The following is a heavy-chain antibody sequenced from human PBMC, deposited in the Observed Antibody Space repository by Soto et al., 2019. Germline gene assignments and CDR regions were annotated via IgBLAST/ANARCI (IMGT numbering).Heavy chain of an antibody. V-gene: IGHV1-46*01. J-gene: IGHJ4*02. CDR1: GYTFTSYY. Sequence: GASVKVSCKASGYTFTSYYMHWVRQAPGQGLEWMGIINPSGGSTSYAQKFQGRVTMTRDTSTSTVYMELSSLRSEDTAVYYCARDPAEYSSGWYNPFAYWGQGTLVTVSS. CDR3: ARDPAEYSSGWYNPFAY. D-gene: IGHD6-19*01. CDR2: INPSGGST.